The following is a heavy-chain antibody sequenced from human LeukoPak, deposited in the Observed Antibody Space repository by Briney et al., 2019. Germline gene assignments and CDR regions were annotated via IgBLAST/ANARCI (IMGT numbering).Heavy chain of an antibody. CDR2: ISSRSTFI. J-gene: IGHJ4*02. CDR1: GFSFSSYS. D-gene: IGHD6-19*01. Sequence: GGSLRLSCAASGFSFSSYSMNWVRQAPGKGLEWVSSISSRSTFISYADSVEGRFTISRDNAKNSLYLQMNSLTAEDTAVYYCARGRSVAGTVDYWGQGTLVTVSS. CDR3: ARGRSVAGTVDY. V-gene: IGHV3-21*01.